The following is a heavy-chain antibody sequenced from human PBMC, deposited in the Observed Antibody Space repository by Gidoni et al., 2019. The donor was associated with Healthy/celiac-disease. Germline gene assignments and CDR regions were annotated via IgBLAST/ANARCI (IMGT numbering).Heavy chain of an antibody. J-gene: IGHJ2*01. CDR1: GHTFTSSA. CDR3: ARGTYYDFWSGYFPVGYFDL. D-gene: IGHD3-3*01. CDR2: INAGNGNT. V-gene: IGHV1-3*01. Sequence: QIQLVQSGAAVKKPGASVTVSCQASGHTFTSSAMPWVRQAPGQRLEWMGWINAGNGNTKYSQKFQGRVTITRDTSASTAYMELSSLRSEDTAVYYCARGTYYDFWSGYFPVGYFDLWGRGTLVTVSS.